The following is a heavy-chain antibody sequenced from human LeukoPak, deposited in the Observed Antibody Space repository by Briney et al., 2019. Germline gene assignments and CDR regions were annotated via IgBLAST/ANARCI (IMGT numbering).Heavy chain of an antibody. V-gene: IGHV4-34*01. Sequence: PSETLSLTCTVSGGSISSYYWSWIRQPPGKGLEWIGEINHSGSTNYNPSLKSRVTISVDTSKNQFSLKLSSVTAADTAVYYCAIGKRWLQLRWFDPWGQGTLVTVSS. D-gene: IGHD5-12*01. J-gene: IGHJ5*02. CDR2: INHSGST. CDR1: GGSISSYY. CDR3: AIGKRWLQLRWFDP.